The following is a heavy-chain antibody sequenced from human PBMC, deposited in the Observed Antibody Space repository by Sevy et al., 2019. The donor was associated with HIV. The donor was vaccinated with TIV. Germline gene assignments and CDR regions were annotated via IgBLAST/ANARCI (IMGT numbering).Heavy chain of an antibody. CDR1: GFSFSSYE. Sequence: GGSLRLSCAASGFSFSSYEMNWVRQAPGKGLEWVSYISNSGTTISYSDSVRGRFTISRDNARNLLYLQMNSLRAEYTAVYYCARDLPPSATTVAHFDCWGQGTLVTVSS. V-gene: IGHV3-48*03. CDR3: ARDLPPSATTVAHFDC. D-gene: IGHD4-17*01. CDR2: ISNSGTTI. J-gene: IGHJ4*02.